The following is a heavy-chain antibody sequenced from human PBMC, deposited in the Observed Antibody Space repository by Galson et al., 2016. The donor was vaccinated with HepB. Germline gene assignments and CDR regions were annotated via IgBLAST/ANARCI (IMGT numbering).Heavy chain of an antibody. J-gene: IGHJ4*02. Sequence: SLRLSCAASGFTFSSYGMHWVRQASGKGLEWVAAISPDGSNTYYADFVKGRFTLFRDNSKNTLFLQMNSLRAEDTAMYYCANQNYNSGADYWGQGTLVTVSS. D-gene: IGHD3-10*01. CDR1: GFTFSSYG. CDR2: ISPDGSNT. V-gene: IGHV3-30*18. CDR3: ANQNYNSGADY.